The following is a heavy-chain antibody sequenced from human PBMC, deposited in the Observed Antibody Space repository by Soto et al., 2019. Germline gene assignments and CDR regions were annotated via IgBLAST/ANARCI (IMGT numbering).Heavy chain of an antibody. V-gene: IGHV4-59*01. D-gene: IGHD2-8*02. CDR2: IYYSGST. J-gene: IGHJ4*02. CDR1: GGSISSYY. Sequence: PSETLFLTCTVSGGSISSYYLSWIRQPPGKGLEWIGYIYYSGSTNYNPSLKSRVTISVDTSKNQFSLKLSSVTAADTAVYYCASGGVYFDYWGQGTLVTVSS. CDR3: ASGGVYFDY.